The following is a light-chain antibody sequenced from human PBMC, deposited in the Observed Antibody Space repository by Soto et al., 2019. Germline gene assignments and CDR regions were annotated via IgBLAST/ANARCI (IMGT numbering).Light chain of an antibody. V-gene: IGLV2-14*01. CDR3: SSYTSSSSLDVV. J-gene: IGLJ2*01. Sequence: QSVLTQPASVSGSPGQSITISCTGTSSDVGGYNYVSWYQQYPGKAPKLMIYDVSHRPSGVSNRFSGSKSGNTASLTISGLQAEDEADYYCSSYTSSSSLDVVFGGGTKVTVL. CDR1: SSDVGGYNY. CDR2: DVS.